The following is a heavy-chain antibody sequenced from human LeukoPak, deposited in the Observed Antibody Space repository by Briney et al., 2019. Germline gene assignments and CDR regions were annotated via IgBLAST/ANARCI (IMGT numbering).Heavy chain of an antibody. D-gene: IGHD5-18*01. CDR1: GXGFNSYW. V-gene: IGHV5-51*01. CDR3: ARGSDRGYNYGFDY. CDR2: IYPRDSDT. Sequence: GESLKISCKSSGXGFNSYWIGWVRQMPGKGLEWMGIIYPRDSDTRYSPSFQGQVTISADRSIGTAYLQWSSLKASDTAMYYCARGSDRGYNYGFDYWGQGTLVAVSS. J-gene: IGHJ4*02.